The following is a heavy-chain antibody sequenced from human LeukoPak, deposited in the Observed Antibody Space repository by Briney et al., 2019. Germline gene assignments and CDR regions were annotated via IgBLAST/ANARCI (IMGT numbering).Heavy chain of an antibody. J-gene: IGHJ4*02. V-gene: IGHV1-18*01. Sequence: ASVKVSCKAPGYTFTSYGFSWVRQAPGQGLEWMGWISAYNGNTNYAQKLQGRVTMTADTSTSTVYMELRSLRSDDTAVYYCAREDCFNGVCYAGHYWGQGTLVTVSS. CDR1: GYTFTSYG. CDR3: AREDCFNGVCYAGHY. CDR2: ISAYNGNT. D-gene: IGHD2-8*01.